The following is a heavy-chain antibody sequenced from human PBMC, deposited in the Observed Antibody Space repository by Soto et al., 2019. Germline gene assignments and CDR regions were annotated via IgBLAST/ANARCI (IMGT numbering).Heavy chain of an antibody. D-gene: IGHD3-10*01. J-gene: IGHJ4*02. Sequence: QVQLVQSGAEVKKPGSSVRVSCKASGDTFTFYSINWVRQAPGLGLEWMGRINPILSMSNYAPRFQGRDTMTADKSTSTAYMELSSLRSEDTAMYYCASSYGSGYRAFDYWGQGALVTVSS. V-gene: IGHV1-69*02. CDR2: INPILSMS. CDR3: ASSYGSGYRAFDY. CDR1: GDTFTFYS.